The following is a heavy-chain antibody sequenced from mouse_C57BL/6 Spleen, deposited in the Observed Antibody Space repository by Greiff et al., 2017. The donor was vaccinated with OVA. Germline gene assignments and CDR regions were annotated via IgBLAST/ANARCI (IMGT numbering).Heavy chain of an antibody. J-gene: IGHJ1*03. CDR1: GYTFTSYW. CDR2: IDPNSGGT. Sequence: QVQLKQPGAELVKPGASVKLSCQASGYTFTSYWMHWVQQRPGRGLEWIGRIDPNSGGTKYNEKFKSKATLTVDKPSSTAYMHLSSLTSEGSAGYYCAREYFDVWGTGTTVTVSS. V-gene: IGHV1-72*01. CDR3: AREYFDV.